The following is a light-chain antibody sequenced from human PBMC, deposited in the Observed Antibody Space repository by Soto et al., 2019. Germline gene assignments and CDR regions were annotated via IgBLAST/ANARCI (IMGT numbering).Light chain of an antibody. J-gene: IGKJ5*01. Sequence: DIQITQSQSSLSASVADRVTITCQASQDITNYLNWYQQKPGKAPRLLLYDASSLETGVPSRFSGSGSGTDFTFTISSLQPEDIATYYCQHYDHLPITFGQGTRPEIK. CDR2: DAS. V-gene: IGKV1-33*01. CDR3: QHYDHLPIT. CDR1: QDITNY.